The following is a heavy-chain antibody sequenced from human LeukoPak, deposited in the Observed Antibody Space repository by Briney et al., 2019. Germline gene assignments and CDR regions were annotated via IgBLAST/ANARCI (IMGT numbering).Heavy chain of an antibody. J-gene: IGHJ6*03. CDR1: GGSISDYY. V-gene: IGHV4-59*01. Sequence: KPSETLSLTCTVSGGSISDYYWNWIRQPPGKGLEWIGYVDHTGSTNFDPSLNGRVSISRDTTKNLFSLRLRSVTAADTAVYFCARGRVSSSTWYSTYYYYFYMDVWGKGTTVTVSS. D-gene: IGHD1-1*01. CDR3: ARGRVSSSTWYSTYYYYFYMDV. CDR2: VDHTGST.